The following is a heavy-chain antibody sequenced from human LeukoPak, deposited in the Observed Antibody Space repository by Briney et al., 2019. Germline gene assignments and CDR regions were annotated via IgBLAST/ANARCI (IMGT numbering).Heavy chain of an antibody. CDR3: AREIYGSGSYYTDAFDI. Sequence: GGSLRLSCAASGFTFSSYSMNWVRQAPGKGLEWVSSISSSRSYIYYADSVKGRFTISRDNAKNSLYLQMNSLRAEDTAVYYCAREIYGSGSYYTDAFDIWGQGTLVTVSS. D-gene: IGHD3-10*01. CDR2: ISSSRSYI. CDR1: GFTFSSYS. J-gene: IGHJ3*02. V-gene: IGHV3-21*01.